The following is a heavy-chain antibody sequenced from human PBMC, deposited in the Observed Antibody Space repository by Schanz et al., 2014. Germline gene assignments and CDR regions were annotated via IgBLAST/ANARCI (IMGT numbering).Heavy chain of an antibody. CDR1: GFTVSTNY. V-gene: IGHV3-7*01. J-gene: IGHJ4*02. CDR2: IKHDGGEK. D-gene: IGHD5-12*01. CDR3: VRIYSGYSGGYLDY. Sequence: EVQLVESGGGLIQPGGSLRLSCAVSGFTVSTNYMSWVRQAPGKGLEWVANIKHDGGEKYYVDSLKGRFTISRDNAKNSLYLQMSSLRAEDTAVYYCVRIYSGYSGGYLDYWGQGTLVTVSS.